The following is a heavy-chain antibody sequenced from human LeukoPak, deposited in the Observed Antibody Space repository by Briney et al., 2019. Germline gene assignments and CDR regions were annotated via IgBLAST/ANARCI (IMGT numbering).Heavy chain of an antibody. V-gene: IGHV3-23*01. D-gene: IGHD3-22*01. Sequence: GGSLRLSCAASGFTFSSYAMTWVRQAPGKGLEWVSIISGSGGSTYYADSVKGRFTISRDNSKNTLYLQMNSLRAEDTAVYYCAKGSTSGYYLSLDYWGQGTLVTVSS. CDR3: AKGSTSGYYLSLDY. J-gene: IGHJ4*02. CDR1: GFTFSSYA. CDR2: ISGSGGST.